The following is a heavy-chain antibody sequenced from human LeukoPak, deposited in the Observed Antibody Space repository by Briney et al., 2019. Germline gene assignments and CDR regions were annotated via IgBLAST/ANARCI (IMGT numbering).Heavy chain of an antibody. Sequence: SETLSLTCTVSGGSISSYYWSWIRQPPGKGLEWIGYIYYSGSTNYNPSLKSRVTISVDTSKNQFSLKLSSVTAADTAVYYCARDRVSAQYDLWVPSYGMDVWGQGTTVTVSS. D-gene: IGHD3-3*01. CDR3: ARDRVSAQYDLWVPSYGMDV. CDR2: IYYSGST. CDR1: GGSISSYY. J-gene: IGHJ6*02. V-gene: IGHV4-59*01.